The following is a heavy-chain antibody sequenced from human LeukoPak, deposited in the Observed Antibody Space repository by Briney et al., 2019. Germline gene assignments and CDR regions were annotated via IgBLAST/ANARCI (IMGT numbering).Heavy chain of an antibody. Sequence: SETLSLTCTVSGGSVSSGSYYWSWIRQPPGTGLEWIGYIYYSGSTNYNPSLKSRVTISVDTSKNQFSLKLSSVTAADTAVYYCASPLSYYDSSGYYISWGQGTLVTVSS. CDR3: ASPLSYYDSSGYYIS. CDR1: GGSVSSGSYY. J-gene: IGHJ5*02. V-gene: IGHV4-61*01. CDR2: IYYSGST. D-gene: IGHD3-22*01.